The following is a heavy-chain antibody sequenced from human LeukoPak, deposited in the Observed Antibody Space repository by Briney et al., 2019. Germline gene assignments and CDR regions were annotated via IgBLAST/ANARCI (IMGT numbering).Heavy chain of an antibody. CDR1: GYTFTSYG. CDR2: ISAYNGNT. J-gene: IGHJ4*02. Sequence: GASVKVSCKASGYTFTSYGISWVRQAPGQGLEWMGWISAYNGNTNYAQKLQGRVTMTTDTSTSTAYMELRSLRSDDTAVCYCARDLVRSSGSWRALGYWGQGTLVTVSS. V-gene: IGHV1-18*01. D-gene: IGHD1-26*01. CDR3: ARDLVRSSGSWRALGY.